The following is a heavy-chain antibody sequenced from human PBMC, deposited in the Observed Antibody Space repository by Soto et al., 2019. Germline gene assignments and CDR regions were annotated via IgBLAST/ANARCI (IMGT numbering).Heavy chain of an antibody. CDR2: IIPTSGTA. CDR3: ARGQGYCSGGICYYYYYGMDV. Sequence: SGKLSCTASGGPFSSDAFSWVRQAPRRGLEWMGGIIPTSGTANYAQKFQGRATITADESTSTAYMELSSLTSEDTAVYFCARGQGYCSGGICYYYYYGMDVWGQGTTVTVSS. J-gene: IGHJ6*02. V-gene: IGHV1-69*01. D-gene: IGHD2-15*01. CDR1: GGPFSSDA.